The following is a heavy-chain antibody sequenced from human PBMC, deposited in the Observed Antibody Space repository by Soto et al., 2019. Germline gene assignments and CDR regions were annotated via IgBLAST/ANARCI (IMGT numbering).Heavy chain of an antibody. V-gene: IGHV3-74*03. CDR1: GFTFRGYW. CDR2: INGDGSVT. CDR3: ARSRYSGIYCDH. Sequence: EVQLVESGGGLIQPGGSLRLSCAASGFTFRGYWMHWVRQVPGKGLEWVLRINGDGSVTQCADSVKGRFTVSRDNVNNTLHLQMDSLRAEDTAVYYCARSRYSGIYCDHWGQGVLVTVSS. J-gene: IGHJ4*02. D-gene: IGHD6-13*01.